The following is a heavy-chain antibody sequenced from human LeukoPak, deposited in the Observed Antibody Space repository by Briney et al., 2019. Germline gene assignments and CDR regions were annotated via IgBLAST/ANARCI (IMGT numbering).Heavy chain of an antibody. D-gene: IGHD2-8*01. V-gene: IGHV4-34*01. CDR2: GDQRGGT. Sequence: SETLSLTCAVYGGSFTGYYWSWIRQPPGKGLEWIGEGDQRGGTKYNPSLKSRVTISADSSKNQLSLKWYSVTAADTAVYYCAKNGQRGFSFDPWGQGSLVIVSS. CDR3: AKNGQRGFSFDP. J-gene: IGHJ5*02. CDR1: GGSFTGYY.